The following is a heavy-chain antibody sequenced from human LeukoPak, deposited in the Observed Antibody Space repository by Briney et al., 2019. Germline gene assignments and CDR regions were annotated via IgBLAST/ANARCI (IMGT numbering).Heavy chain of an antibody. CDR3: AKEGLGAAAGTFDC. J-gene: IGHJ4*02. D-gene: IGHD6-13*01. V-gene: IGHV3-23*01. CDR1: GFTFSSYA. Sequence: GGSLRLSCAASGFTFSSYAMSWVRQAPGKGLACVSSISGSGDSTDYADSVKGRFTISRDNSENTLSLQMNSLRGEDTAVYYCAKEGLGAAAGTFDCWGQGTLVTVSS. CDR2: ISGSGDST.